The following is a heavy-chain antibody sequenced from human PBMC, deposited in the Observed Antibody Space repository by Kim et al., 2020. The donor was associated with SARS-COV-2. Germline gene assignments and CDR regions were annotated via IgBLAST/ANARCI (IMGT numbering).Heavy chain of an antibody. CDR3: ARVDHRGYYGSGRERTFDY. Sequence: SRVTISVDTSKNQFSLKLSSVTAADTAVYYCARVDHRGYYGSGRERTFDYWGQGTLVTVSS. V-gene: IGHV4-59*01. J-gene: IGHJ4*02. D-gene: IGHD3-10*01.